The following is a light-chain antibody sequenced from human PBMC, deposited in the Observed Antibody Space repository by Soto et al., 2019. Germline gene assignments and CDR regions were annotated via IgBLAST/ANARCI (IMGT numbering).Light chain of an antibody. CDR3: QQYGSSPAT. J-gene: IGKJ2*01. V-gene: IGKV3-20*01. CDR2: AAS. CDR1: QSVSSNY. Sequence: EIVVTQSPDTVSLSPGEGAALSCRASQSVSSNYLAWYQQRPGQAPRLLIYAASNRAAGIPDRFTGSGSGTDFTLTISRLEPEDFPVYYCQQYGSSPATFGQGTKLEIK.